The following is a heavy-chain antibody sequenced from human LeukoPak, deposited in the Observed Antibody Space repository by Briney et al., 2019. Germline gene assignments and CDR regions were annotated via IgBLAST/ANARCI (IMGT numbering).Heavy chain of an antibody. Sequence: PSETLSLTCAVYGGSFSGNYWSWIRQPPGKGLEWIGEINQSGSTNYNPSLKSRVTISVDTSKNQFSLKLSSVTAADTAVYYCARVFGYSYGYTRFDYWGQGTLVTVSS. J-gene: IGHJ4*02. V-gene: IGHV4-34*01. CDR1: GGSFSGNY. CDR3: ARVFGYSYGYTRFDY. CDR2: INQSGST. D-gene: IGHD5-18*01.